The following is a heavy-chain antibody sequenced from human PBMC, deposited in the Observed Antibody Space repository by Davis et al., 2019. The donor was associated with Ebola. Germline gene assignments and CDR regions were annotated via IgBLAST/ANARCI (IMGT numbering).Heavy chain of an antibody. V-gene: IGHV3-33*01. CDR2: IWYDGSNK. CDR1: GFTFSSYG. J-gene: IGHJ6*02. D-gene: IGHD5-18*01. CDR3: ARDYVLDTAMVNYYYYGMDV. Sequence: GESLKISCAASGFTFSSYGMHWVRQAPGKGLEWAAVIWYDGSNKYYADSVKGRFTISRDNSKNTLYLQMNSLRAEDTAVYYCARDYVLDTAMVNYYYYGMDVWGQGTTVTVSS.